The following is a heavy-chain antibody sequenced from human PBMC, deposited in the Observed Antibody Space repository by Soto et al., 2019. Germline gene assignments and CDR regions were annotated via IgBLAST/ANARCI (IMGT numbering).Heavy chain of an antibody. CDR3: ASLRKDYGDYVDY. CDR2: IYHSGST. V-gene: IGHV4-30-2*01. D-gene: IGHD4-17*01. J-gene: IGHJ4*02. CDR1: GGSISSGGYS. Sequence: PSETLSLTCAVSGGSISSGGYSWSWIRQPPGKGLEWIGYIYHSGSTYYNPSLKSRVTISVDRSKNQFSLKLSSVTAADTAVYSCASLRKDYGDYVDYWGQGTLVTVSS.